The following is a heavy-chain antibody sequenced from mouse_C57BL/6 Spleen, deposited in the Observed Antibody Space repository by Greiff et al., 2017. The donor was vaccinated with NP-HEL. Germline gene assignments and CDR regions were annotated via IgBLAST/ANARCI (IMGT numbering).Heavy chain of an antibody. J-gene: IGHJ4*01. D-gene: IGHD2-1*01. CDR2: INYDGSST. CDR1: GFTFSDYY. CDR3: ARESGNLSMDY. Sequence: EVKLVESEGGLVQPGSSMKLSCTASGFTFSDYYMAWVRQVPEKGLEWVADINYDGSSTYYLDSLKSRFIISRDNAKNILYLQMSSLKSEDTATYYCARESGNLSMDYWGQGTSVTVSS. V-gene: IGHV5-16*01.